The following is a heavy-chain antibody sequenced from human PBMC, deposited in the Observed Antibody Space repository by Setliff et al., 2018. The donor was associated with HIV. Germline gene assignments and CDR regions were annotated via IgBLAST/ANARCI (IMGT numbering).Heavy chain of an antibody. CDR3: TTVHYCSPTRCYIFDY. D-gene: IGHD2-2*02. Sequence: PGGSLRLSCAASGFTFSNAWMTWVRQAPGKGLEWVGLIKGKSGGETTDYAEPVKGRLSISRDDSKNALFLQMNSLKTEDTAVYHCTTVHYCSPTRCYIFDYWGQGTPVTVS. J-gene: IGHJ4*02. CDR1: GFTFSNAW. CDR2: IKGKSGGETT. V-gene: IGHV3-15*01.